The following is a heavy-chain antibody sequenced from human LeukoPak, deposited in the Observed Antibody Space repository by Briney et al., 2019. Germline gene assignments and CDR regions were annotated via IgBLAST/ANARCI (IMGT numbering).Heavy chain of an antibody. Sequence: ASVKVSCKASGYTFTSYAMNWVRQAPGQGLEWMGWINTNTGNPTYAQGFTGRFVFSLDTSVSTAYLQISSLKAEDTAVYYCAKGPIAYYYDSSGFFDYWGQGALVTVSS. J-gene: IGHJ4*02. D-gene: IGHD3-22*01. CDR3: AKGPIAYYYDSSGFFDY. CDR1: GYTFTSYA. CDR2: INTNTGNP. V-gene: IGHV7-4-1*02.